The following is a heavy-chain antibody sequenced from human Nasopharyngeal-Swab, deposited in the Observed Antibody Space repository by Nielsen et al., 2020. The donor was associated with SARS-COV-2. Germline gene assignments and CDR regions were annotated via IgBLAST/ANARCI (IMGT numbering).Heavy chain of an antibody. CDR2: ISGSGGST. CDR3: ARGVGSSGYYYGY. D-gene: IGHD3-22*01. J-gene: IGHJ4*02. Sequence: WIRQPPGKGLEWVSAISGSGGSTYYADSVKGRFTTSRDNAKNSLYLQMNSLRAEDTAVYYCARGVGSSGYYYGYWGQGTLVTVSS. V-gene: IGHV3-23*01.